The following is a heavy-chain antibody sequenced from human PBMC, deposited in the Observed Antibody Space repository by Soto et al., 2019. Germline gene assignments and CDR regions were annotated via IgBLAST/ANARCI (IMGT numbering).Heavy chain of an antibody. J-gene: IGHJ4*02. Sequence: ASVKVSCKASGYTFTGYYMHWVRQAPGQGLEWMGWINPNSGGTNYAQKFQGWVTMTRDTSISTAYMELSRLRSDDTAVYYCARDCCKSPSGSYDYWGQGTLVTVSS. D-gene: IGHD1-26*01. CDR2: INPNSGGT. CDR3: ARDCCKSPSGSYDY. V-gene: IGHV1-2*04. CDR1: GYTFTGYY.